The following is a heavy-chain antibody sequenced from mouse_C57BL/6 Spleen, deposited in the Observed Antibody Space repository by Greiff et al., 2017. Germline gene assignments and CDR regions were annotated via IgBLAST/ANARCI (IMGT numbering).Heavy chain of an antibody. CDR3: SRALYPGYAMDY. V-gene: IGHV5-4*01. CDR2: IRDGGSYT. Sequence: EVQLVESGAGLVKPGGSLKLSCAASGFTFSSYAMPWVRQTPEKRLEWVAIIRDGGSYTYYPANVTGRFTIRRDNAKNNLYLQMSHLKPEATAMYFCSRALYPGYAMDYWGQGTSVTVSS. J-gene: IGHJ4*01. CDR1: GFTFSSYA. D-gene: IGHD2-12*01.